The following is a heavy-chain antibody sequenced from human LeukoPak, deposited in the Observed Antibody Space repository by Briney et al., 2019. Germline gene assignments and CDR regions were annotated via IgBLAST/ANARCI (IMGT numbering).Heavy chain of an antibody. J-gene: IGHJ4*02. D-gene: IGHD5-18*01. CDR1: GGSISSGEYY. V-gene: IGHV4-30-4*01. Sequence: SQTLSLTCIVSGGSISSGEYYWSWIRQPPGKGLEWIGYFSYTGSTCYNPSLKSRVSISVDTSKNQFSLRLMSVTAADTAVYHCARALNENSYAFDSWGQGTLVTVSS. CDR3: ARALNENSYAFDS. CDR2: FSYTGST.